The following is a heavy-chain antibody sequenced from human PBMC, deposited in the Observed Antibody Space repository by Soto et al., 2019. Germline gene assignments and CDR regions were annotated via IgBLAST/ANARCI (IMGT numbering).Heavy chain of an antibody. J-gene: IGHJ4*02. CDR1: GFTFSSYS. CDR3: ARDVYYYDSSAYWAY. D-gene: IGHD3-22*01. V-gene: IGHV3-21*02. CDR2: ITGSSSYI. Sequence: EVQLVESGGGLVKPGGSLRLSCAASGFTFSSYSMNWVRQAPGKGLEWVSSITGSSSYIYYADSVKGRFTISRDNAKNALKLQMNSLRAEDTAVYYCARDVYYYDSSAYWAYWGQGTLVTVSS.